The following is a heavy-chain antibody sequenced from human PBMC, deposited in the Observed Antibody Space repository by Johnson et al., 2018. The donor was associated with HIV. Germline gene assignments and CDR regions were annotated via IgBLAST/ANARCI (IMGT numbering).Heavy chain of an antibody. Sequence: VQLVESGGGLVQPGRSLRLSCAASGFTFDDYAMHWVRQAPGKGLEWVSGISWNSGSIGYADSVKGRFTISRDNAKNSLYLQMNSLRVADTALYYCAKLRYSGANAFDIWGQGTMVTVSS. J-gene: IGHJ3*02. CDR2: ISWNSGSI. D-gene: IGHD3-10*01. CDR1: GFTFDDYA. V-gene: IGHV3-9*01. CDR3: AKLRYSGANAFDI.